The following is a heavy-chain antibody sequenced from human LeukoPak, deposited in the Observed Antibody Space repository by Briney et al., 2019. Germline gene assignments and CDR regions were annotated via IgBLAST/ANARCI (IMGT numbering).Heavy chain of an antibody. Sequence: GGSLRLSCVASGVTFSNSVMTWVRQAPGEGLEWVSSILGTGDYTYFANSVKGRFTISRDNSKNTLYLQMNSLRAGDTAIYYCARGSKGTYDYWGQGTLVTVSS. J-gene: IGHJ4*02. CDR1: GVTFSNSV. V-gene: IGHV3-23*01. CDR2: ILGTGDYT. CDR3: ARGSKGTYDY.